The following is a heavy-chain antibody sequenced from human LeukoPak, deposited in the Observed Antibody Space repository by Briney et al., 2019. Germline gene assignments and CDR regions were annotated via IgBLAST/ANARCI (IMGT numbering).Heavy chain of an antibody. J-gene: IGHJ4*02. CDR1: GFTFSSYW. Sequence: GGSLRLSCAASGFTFSSYWMHWVRQAPGKGWVWVSPINSDGSSTSYADSVKGRFTISRDNAKNTLYLQMNSLRAEDTAVYYCARLGSYSGYDNYFDYWGQGTLVTVSS. D-gene: IGHD5-12*01. V-gene: IGHV3-74*01. CDR2: INSDGSST. CDR3: ARLGSYSGYDNYFDY.